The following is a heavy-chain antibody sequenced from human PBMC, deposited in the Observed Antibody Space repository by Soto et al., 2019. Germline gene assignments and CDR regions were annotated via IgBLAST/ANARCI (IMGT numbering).Heavy chain of an antibody. CDR2: ISGSDGST. Sequence: HPGGSLRLSCAASGFTFSSYAMSWVRQAPGKGLEWVSAISGSDGSTYYADSVKGRFTISRDNSKNTLYLQMNSLRAEDTAVYYCAKGRGSGYGDYTPLADYWGQGTLVTVSS. J-gene: IGHJ4*02. V-gene: IGHV3-23*01. CDR3: AKGRGSGYGDYTPLADY. D-gene: IGHD4-17*01. CDR1: GFTFSSYA.